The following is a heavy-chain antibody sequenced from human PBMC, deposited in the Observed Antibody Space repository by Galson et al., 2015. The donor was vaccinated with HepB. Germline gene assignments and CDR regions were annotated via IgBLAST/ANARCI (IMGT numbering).Heavy chain of an antibody. Sequence: CAASGFPLRSYAMSWVRQAPGKGLEWVSGISGSGGSAYYADSVKGRFTISRDNSKNTLYLQMNSLRAEDTAVYYCAKYYYDSSGLPLFDYWGQGTLVTVSS. V-gene: IGHV3-23*01. D-gene: IGHD3-22*01. CDR1: GFPLRSYA. CDR3: AKYYYDSSGLPLFDY. J-gene: IGHJ4*02. CDR2: ISGSGGSA.